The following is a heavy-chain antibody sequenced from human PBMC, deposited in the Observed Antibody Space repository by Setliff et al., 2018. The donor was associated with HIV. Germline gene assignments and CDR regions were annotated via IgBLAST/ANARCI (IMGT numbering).Heavy chain of an antibody. V-gene: IGHV4-4*07. CDR3: AREVDNPRDAFDI. CDR2: IYPTGST. Sequence: PSETLSLTCTVSGGSITSYYWSWIRQPAGKGLEWIGHIYPTGSTNYNPSLESRVAMSIDTSTNQFSLRVTSMTAADTAVYYCAREVDNPRDAFDIWGQGTMVTVSS. CDR1: GGSITSYY. J-gene: IGHJ3*02.